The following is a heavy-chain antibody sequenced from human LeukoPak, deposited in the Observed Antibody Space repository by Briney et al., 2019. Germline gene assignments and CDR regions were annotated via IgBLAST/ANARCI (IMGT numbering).Heavy chain of an antibody. J-gene: IGHJ4*02. V-gene: IGHV3-23*01. CDR3: AKRGIVIRAVIIIGFHKEAYYFDY. D-gene: IGHD3-10*01. CDR1: GITLSNYG. CDR2: ISERGGST. Sequence: GGSLRLSCVVSGITLSNYGMSWVRQAPGKGLEWVSGISERGGSTNYADSVKGRFIISRNTSKNTVYLQMNSLRVEDTAVYFCAKRGIVIRAVIIIGFHKEAYYFDYWGQGILVTVSS.